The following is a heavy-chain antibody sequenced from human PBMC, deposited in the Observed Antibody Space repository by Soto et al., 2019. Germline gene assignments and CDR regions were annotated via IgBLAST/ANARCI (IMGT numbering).Heavy chain of an antibody. CDR2: ISAGGGST. CDR1: GFTFTSYG. J-gene: IGHJ4*02. CDR3: AKAVTGYSTGWYVDDY. D-gene: IGHD2-21*01. Sequence: EVQLLESGGGLVQPGGSLRLSCAASGFTFTSYGMSWVRQAPGKGLEWVSAISAGGGSTYYADSVKGRFTISRDNSKNTLYLQMNSLRAEDTALYYCAKAVTGYSTGWYVDDYWGQGALVTVSS. V-gene: IGHV3-23*01.